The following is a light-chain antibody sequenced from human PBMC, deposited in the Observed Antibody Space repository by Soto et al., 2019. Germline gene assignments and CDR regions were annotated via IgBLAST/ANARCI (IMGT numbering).Light chain of an antibody. CDR3: SSYTSSSTLL. CDR2: DVS. CDR1: SSDVGGYNY. V-gene: IGLV2-14*01. J-gene: IGLJ2*01. Sequence: QSVLTQPASVSGSPGQSITISCTGTSSDVGGYNYVSWYQQHPGKAPKLMIYDVSNRPSEVSNRFSSSKSGNTASLTISGLQAEDEADYYCSSYTSSSTLLFGGGTKLTVL.